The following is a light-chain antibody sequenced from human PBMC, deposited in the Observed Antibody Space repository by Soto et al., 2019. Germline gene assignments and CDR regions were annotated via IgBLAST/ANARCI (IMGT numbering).Light chain of an antibody. CDR3: QQYGSSPT. CDR2: GAS. V-gene: IGKV3-20*01. Sequence: EIVLTQSPGTLSLSPGERATLSYRASQSVSNNYLAWYQQKPGQAPRRLIYGASSRATGIPDRFSGSGSGTDFTLTISRLEPEDFAVYYCQQYGSSPTFGEGTRLEIK. J-gene: IGKJ5*01. CDR1: QSVSNNY.